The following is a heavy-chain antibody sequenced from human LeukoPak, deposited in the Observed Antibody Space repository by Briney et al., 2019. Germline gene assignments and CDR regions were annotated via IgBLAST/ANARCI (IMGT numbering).Heavy chain of an antibody. V-gene: IGHV3-23*01. CDR2: ISGSGGST. J-gene: IGHJ5*02. D-gene: IGHD4-17*01. CDR1: GFTFSSYA. CDR3: AKAGDKTMTPGS. Sequence: GGSLRLSCAASGFTFSSYAVTWVRQAPGKGLEWVSVISGSGGSTYYADSVKSRFTISRDNSKNTLYVQMNSLRAEDTAVYYCAKAGDKTMTPGSWGQGTLVTVSS.